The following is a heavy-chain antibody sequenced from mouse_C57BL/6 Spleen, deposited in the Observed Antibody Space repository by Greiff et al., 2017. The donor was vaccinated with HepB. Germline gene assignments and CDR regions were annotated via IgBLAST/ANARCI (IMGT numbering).Heavy chain of an antibody. J-gene: IGHJ2*01. CDR3: ARGRFITTVVEYYFDY. V-gene: IGHV1-81*01. CDR1: GYTFTSYG. CDR2: IYPRSGNT. Sequence: QVQLKESGAELARPGASVKLSCKASGYTFTSYGISWVKQRTGQGLEWIGEIYPRSGNTYYNEKFKGKATLTADKSSSTAYMELRSLTSEDSAVYFCARGRFITTVVEYYFDYWGQGTTLTVSS. D-gene: IGHD1-1*01.